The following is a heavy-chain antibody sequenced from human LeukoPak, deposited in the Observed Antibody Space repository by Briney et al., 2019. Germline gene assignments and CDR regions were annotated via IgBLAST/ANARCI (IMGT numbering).Heavy chain of an antibody. V-gene: IGHV4-59*01. J-gene: IGHJ4*02. CDR3: ARETGRRDGSCYLCDY. CDR1: GGPISSYY. D-gene: IGHD2-15*01. CDR2: IYYSGST. Sequence: PSETLSLTCTVSGGPISSYYWSWLRQPPGKALERIGYIYYSGSTYYNPSLKSRVTISVDTSKNQFSLKLSSVTAADTAVYYCARETGRRDGSCYLCDYWGQGTLVTVSS.